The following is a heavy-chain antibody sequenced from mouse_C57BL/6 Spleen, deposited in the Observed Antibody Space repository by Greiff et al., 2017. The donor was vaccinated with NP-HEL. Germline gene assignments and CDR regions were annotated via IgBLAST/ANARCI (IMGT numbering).Heavy chain of an antibody. Sequence: VQLQQSGAELVRPGASVTLSCKASGYTFTDYEMHWVKQTPVHGLEWIGAIDPETGGTAYNQKFKGKAILTADKSSSTAYMELRSLTSEDCAVYYCTSSYYGSSYPAWFAYWGQGTLVTVSA. D-gene: IGHD1-1*01. CDR3: TSSYYGSSYPAWFAY. J-gene: IGHJ3*01. CDR1: GYTFTDYE. CDR2: IDPETGGT. V-gene: IGHV1-15*01.